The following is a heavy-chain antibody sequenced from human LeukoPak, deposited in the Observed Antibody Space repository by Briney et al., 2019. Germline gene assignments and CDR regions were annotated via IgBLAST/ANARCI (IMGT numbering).Heavy chain of an antibody. Sequence: SETLSLTCAVYGGSFSGYYWSWIRQPPGKGLEWIGEINHCGSTNYNPSLKSRVTISVDTSKNQFSLKLSSVTAADTAVYYCARGLYYYGSGSPYNWFDPWGQGTLVTVSS. V-gene: IGHV4-34*01. CDR1: GGSFSGYY. D-gene: IGHD3-10*01. J-gene: IGHJ5*02. CDR2: INHCGST. CDR3: ARGLYYYGSGSPYNWFDP.